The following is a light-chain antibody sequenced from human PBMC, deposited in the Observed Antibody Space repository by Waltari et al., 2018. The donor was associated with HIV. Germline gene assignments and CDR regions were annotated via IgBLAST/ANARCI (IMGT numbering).Light chain of an antibody. J-gene: IGLJ2*01. Sequence: QSALTQPASVSGSPGQSITMSCTGATSVVGAYDYVSWYQQHPSKAPKLIIYEVTNRPSGVSNRFSCSKSGITASLTISGLQTEDEADYYCSSYTNINTVVFGGGTKLTVL. CDR2: EVT. V-gene: IGLV2-14*01. CDR1: TSVVGAYDY. CDR3: SSYTNINTVV.